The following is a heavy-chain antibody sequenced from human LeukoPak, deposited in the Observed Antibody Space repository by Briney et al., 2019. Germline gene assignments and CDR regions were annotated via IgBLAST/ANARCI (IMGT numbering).Heavy chain of an antibody. CDR2: ISSSSSNI. CDR3: AKDGYYYGSGSYYKDYYYYYMDV. V-gene: IGHV3-21*01. CDR1: GFTFSSYE. Sequence: PGGSLRLSCAASGFTFSSYEMNWVRQAPGKGLEWVSSISSSSSNIYYADSVKGRFTISRDNAKNSLYLQMNSLRAEDTAVYYCAKDGYYYGSGSYYKDYYYYYMDVWGKGTTVTISS. J-gene: IGHJ6*03. D-gene: IGHD3-10*01.